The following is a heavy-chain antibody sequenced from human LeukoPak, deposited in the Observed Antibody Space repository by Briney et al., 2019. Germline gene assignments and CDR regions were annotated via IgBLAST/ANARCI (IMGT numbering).Heavy chain of an antibody. J-gene: IGHJ5*02. Sequence: PSETLSLTCTVSGGSISRYYWSWIRQPPGKGLEWIGYIYYSGSTNYNPSLKSRVTISVDTSKNQFSLKLSSVTDADTAVYYCARGDCSSTSCFTRRYWFDIWGQGTLVTVSS. CDR3: ARGDCSSTSCFTRRYWFDI. CDR2: IYYSGST. CDR1: GGSISRYY. D-gene: IGHD2-2*01. V-gene: IGHV4-59*01.